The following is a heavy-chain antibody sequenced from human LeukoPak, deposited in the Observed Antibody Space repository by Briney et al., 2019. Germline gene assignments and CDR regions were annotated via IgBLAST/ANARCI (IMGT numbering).Heavy chain of an antibody. D-gene: IGHD3-10*01. CDR3: ARARRITMVRGVITDYYFDY. CDR1: GCTFTSYD. V-gene: IGHV1-8*01. CDR2: MNPNSGNT. Sequence: ASVKVSCKASGCTFTSYDINWVRQATGQGLEWMGWMNPNSGNTGYAQKFQGRVTMTRNTSISTAYMELSSLRSEDTAVYYCARARRITMVRGVITDYYFDYGGQGTLVTVSS. J-gene: IGHJ4*02.